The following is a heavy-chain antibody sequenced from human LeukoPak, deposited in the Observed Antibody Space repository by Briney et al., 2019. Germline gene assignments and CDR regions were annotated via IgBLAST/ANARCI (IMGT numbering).Heavy chain of an antibody. CDR3: ARDFGVVILGGRVDP. D-gene: IGHD3-3*01. CDR1: GYTLTSYG. V-gene: IGHV1-18*01. Sequence: ASVKVSCKASGYTLTSYGISWVRQAPGQGLEWRGSISASNGNTHYAQRLQGRVTMTTDTSTSTANMELRSLRSDDTAVYYCARDFGVVILGGRVDPWGQGTLVTVSS. J-gene: IGHJ5*02. CDR2: ISASNGNT.